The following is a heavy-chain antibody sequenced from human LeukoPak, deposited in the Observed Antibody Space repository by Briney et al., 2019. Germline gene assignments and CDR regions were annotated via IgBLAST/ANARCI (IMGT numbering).Heavy chain of an antibody. Sequence: GASVKVSCKASGGTFSIYAFIWVRQAPGQGLEYMGGIIPIFGTANYAQKFQGRVTITADESTSTAYMELSSLRSEDTAVYYCASPHSSGWYGDAFDIWGQGTMVTVSS. CDR1: GGTFSIYA. CDR2: IIPIFGTA. D-gene: IGHD6-19*01. J-gene: IGHJ3*02. CDR3: ASPHSSGWYGDAFDI. V-gene: IGHV1-69*13.